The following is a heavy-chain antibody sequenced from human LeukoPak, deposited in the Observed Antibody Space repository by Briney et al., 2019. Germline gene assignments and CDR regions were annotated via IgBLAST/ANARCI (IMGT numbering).Heavy chain of an antibody. CDR3: AISIAVEGWFDP. V-gene: IGHV1-69*13. Sequence: SVKVSCKASGGTFSSYAISWVRRAPGQGLEWMGGIIPIFGTANYAQKFQGRVTITADESTRTAYMELSSLRSEDTAVYYCAISIAVEGWFDPWGQGTLVTVSS. J-gene: IGHJ5*02. D-gene: IGHD6-19*01. CDR2: IIPIFGTA. CDR1: GGTFSSYA.